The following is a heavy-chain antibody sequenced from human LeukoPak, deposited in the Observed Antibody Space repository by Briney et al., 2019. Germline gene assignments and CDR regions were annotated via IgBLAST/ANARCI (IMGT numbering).Heavy chain of an antibody. CDR3: ARDSSSWFYYFYGMDV. V-gene: IGHV1-18*01. CDR1: GYIFTNFD. CDR2: ISAYNDNT. D-gene: IGHD6-13*01. Sequence: ASVKVSCKASGYIFTNFDISWVRQAPGQGLEWMGWISAYNDNTNYAQNLQGRLTMTTDTSTSTAYMELRSLRSDDTAVYYCARDSSSWFYYFYGMDVWGQGTTVTVSS. J-gene: IGHJ6*02.